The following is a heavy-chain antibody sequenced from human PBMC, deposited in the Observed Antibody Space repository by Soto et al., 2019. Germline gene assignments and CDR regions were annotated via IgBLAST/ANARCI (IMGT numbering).Heavy chain of an antibody. V-gene: IGHV1-69*06. Sequence: SVKVSCKASGVTFTSYAISWVRQAPLQVLEWMVGIIPIFGTANYAQKFQGRVTITADKSTSTAYMELSSLRSEDTAVYYCARAMGMAVVLTFAYWGQGTLVTVSS. J-gene: IGHJ4*02. CDR1: GVTFTSYA. CDR2: IIPIFGTA. CDR3: ARAMGMAVVLTFAY. D-gene: IGHD6-19*01.